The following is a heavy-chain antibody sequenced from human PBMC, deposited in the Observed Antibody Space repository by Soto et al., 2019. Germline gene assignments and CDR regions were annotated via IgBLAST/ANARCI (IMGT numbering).Heavy chain of an antibody. D-gene: IGHD5-18*01. CDR2: INAGNGNT. CDR1: GYTFTSYA. Sequence: ASVKVSCKASGYTFTSYAMHWVRQAPGQRLEWMGWINAGNGNTKYSQKFQGRVTITRDTSASTAYMELSSLRSEDTAVYYCARDRAKYTAMVAAGYWGQGTLVTGSS. V-gene: IGHV1-3*01. CDR3: ARDRAKYTAMVAAGY. J-gene: IGHJ4*02.